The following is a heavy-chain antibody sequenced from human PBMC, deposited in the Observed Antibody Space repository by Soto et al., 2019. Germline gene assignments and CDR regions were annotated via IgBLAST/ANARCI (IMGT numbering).Heavy chain of an antibody. J-gene: IGHJ3*02. Sequence: SETLSLTCTVSGGSISSYYWSWIRQPPGKGLEWIGYIYYSGSTNYNPSLKSRVTISVDTSKNQFSLKLSSVTAADTAVYYCATSITGTTFYAFDIWGQGTMVTVS. CDR1: GGSISSYY. V-gene: IGHV4-59*01. CDR2: IYYSGST. CDR3: ATSITGTTFYAFDI. D-gene: IGHD1-20*01.